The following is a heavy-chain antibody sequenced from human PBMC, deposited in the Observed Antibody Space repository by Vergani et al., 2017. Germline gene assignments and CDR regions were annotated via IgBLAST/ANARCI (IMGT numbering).Heavy chain of an antibody. CDR3: ARLSSGWYFNYYFDY. V-gene: IGHV5-51*01. CDR2: IYPGDSDT. J-gene: IGHJ4*02. D-gene: IGHD6-19*01. Sequence: EVQLVQSGAAVKKPGESLKISCKGSGYSFTSYWIGWVRQMPGKGLEWMGIIYPGDSDTRYSPSFQGQVTISADKSISTAYLQWSSLKASDTAMYYCARLSSGWYFNYYFDYWGQGTLVTVSS. CDR1: GYSFTSYW.